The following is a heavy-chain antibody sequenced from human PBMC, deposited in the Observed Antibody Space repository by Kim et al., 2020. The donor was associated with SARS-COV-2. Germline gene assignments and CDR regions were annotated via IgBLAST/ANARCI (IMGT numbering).Heavy chain of an antibody. Sequence: SVKVSCKASGGTFSSYAISWVRQAPGQGLEWMGGIIPIFGTANYAQKFQGRVTITADESTSTAYMELSSLRSEDTAVYYCARVSREMATNHYWGQGTLVTVSS. CDR2: IIPIFGTA. D-gene: IGHD5-12*01. V-gene: IGHV1-69*13. J-gene: IGHJ4*02. CDR3: ARVSREMATNHY. CDR1: GGTFSSYA.